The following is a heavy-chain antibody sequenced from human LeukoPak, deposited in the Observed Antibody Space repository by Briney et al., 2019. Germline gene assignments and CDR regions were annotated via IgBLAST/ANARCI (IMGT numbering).Heavy chain of an antibody. V-gene: IGHV3-20*04. CDR1: GFIFYHYG. D-gene: IGHD3-16*01. CDR3: AGVPGGGSDRPLDY. J-gene: IGHJ4*02. CDR2: ISWNSDTT. Sequence: PGGSLRLSCAASGFIFYHYGMTWVRQVPGKGLEWVSGISWNSDTTGYADSVKGRVTISRDNAKNSLYLQMNSLRADDTALYYCAGVPGGGSDRPLDYWGQGTLVTVSS.